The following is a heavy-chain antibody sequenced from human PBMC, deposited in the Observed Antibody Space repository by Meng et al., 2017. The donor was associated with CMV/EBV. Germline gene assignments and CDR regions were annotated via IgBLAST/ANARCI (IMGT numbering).Heavy chain of an antibody. J-gene: IGHJ5*02. V-gene: IGHV4-39*07. CDR1: GGSIRSSSYY. D-gene: IGHD2-8*01. CDR3: ARAIVLMVYAENWFDP. CDR2: IYYSGST. Sequence: QPQPADAGPGRVKPSEHLSHTCTVSGGSIRSSSYYWGWIRQPPGKGLEWIGSIYYSGSTYYNPSLKSRVTISVDTSKNQFSLKLSSVTAADTAVYYCARAIVLMVYAENWFDPWGQGTLVTVSS.